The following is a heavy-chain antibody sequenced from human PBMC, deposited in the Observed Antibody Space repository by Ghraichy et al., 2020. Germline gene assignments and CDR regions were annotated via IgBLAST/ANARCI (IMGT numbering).Heavy chain of an antibody. D-gene: IGHD3-10*01. CDR3: AKARKGHYYGSGTSPGYFDY. J-gene: IGHJ4*02. V-gene: IGHV3-23*01. Sequence: LSLTCAASGFTFSSYAMSWVRQAPGKGLEWVSAISGSGGSTYYADSVKGRFTISRDNSKNTLYLQMNSLRAEDTAVYYCAKARKGHYYGSGTSPGYFDYWGQGTLVTVSS. CDR1: GFTFSSYA. CDR2: ISGSGGST.